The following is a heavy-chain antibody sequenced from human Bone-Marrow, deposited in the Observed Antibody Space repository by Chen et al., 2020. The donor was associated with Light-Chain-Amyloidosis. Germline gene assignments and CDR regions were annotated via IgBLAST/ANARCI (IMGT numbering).Heavy chain of an antibody. Sequence: EVQREQPGPEVKKPGEPLKTSGKGSGTPFPNYWIGWVRQMPGKGLDGMGVIYPDDSDARYSPSFEGQVTISADKSITTAYLQWRSLKASDTAMYYCARRRDGYNFDYWGQGTLVTVSS. J-gene: IGHJ4*02. CDR1: GTPFPNYW. CDR2: IYPDDSDA. CDR3: ARRRDGYNFDY. D-gene: IGHD5-12*01. V-gene: IGHV5-51*01.